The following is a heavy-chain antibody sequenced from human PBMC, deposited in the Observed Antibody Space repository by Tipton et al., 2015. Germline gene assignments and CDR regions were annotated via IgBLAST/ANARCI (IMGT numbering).Heavy chain of an antibody. CDR1: GDSIRSDGYY. V-gene: IGHV4-31*03. D-gene: IGHD4-17*01. Sequence: TLSLTCTVSGDSIRSDGYYWSWIRQHPGKDLEWIGYIHYGGSTYYNPSLRGRATISVDTFENQFSLKLTSLTAADTAVYYCARGQDETTSGEYFTHWGQGTLVTVSS. J-gene: IGHJ1*01. CDR3: ARGQDETTSGEYFTH. CDR2: IHYGGST.